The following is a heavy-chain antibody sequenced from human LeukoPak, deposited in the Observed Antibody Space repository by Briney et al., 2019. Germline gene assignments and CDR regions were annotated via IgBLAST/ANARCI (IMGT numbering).Heavy chain of an antibody. CDR1: GFTFSSYG. J-gene: IGHJ4*02. CDR2: ISGSGGST. D-gene: IGHD1-26*01. Sequence: GGSLRLSCAASGFTFSSYGMSWVRQAPGKGLEWASAISGSGGSTYYADPVKGRFTISGDNSKNTLHLQMNSLKAEDTAVYYCAKGSWSYLSPLYYFDYWGQGTLVTVSS. CDR3: AKGSWSYLSPLYYFDY. V-gene: IGHV3-23*01.